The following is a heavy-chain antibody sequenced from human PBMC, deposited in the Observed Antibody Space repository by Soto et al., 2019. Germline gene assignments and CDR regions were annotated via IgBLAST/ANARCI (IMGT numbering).Heavy chain of an antibody. CDR3: ARSGTTVTLGGLAFDY. J-gene: IGHJ4*02. CDR2: IYYSGST. CDR1: GCSLRSGGYY. D-gene: IGHD4-4*01. V-gene: IGHV4-61*08. Sequence: SGTPSPPRTFSGCSLRSGGYYWSWIRPHPRKGPEWIGYIYYSGSTNYNPSLKSRVTISVDTSKNQFSLKLSSVTAADTAVYYCARSGTTVTLGGLAFDYWGQGTLVTVSS.